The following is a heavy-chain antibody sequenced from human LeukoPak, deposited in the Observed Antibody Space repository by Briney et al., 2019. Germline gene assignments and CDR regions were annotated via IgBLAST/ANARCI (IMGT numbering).Heavy chain of an antibody. Sequence: SETLSLTCIVSGGSITSGGNYWGWIRQHPGKGLEWIGYIYYSGSTYYNPSLKSRVTISIDTSKNQFSLELNSVTAADTAVYYCARAGYYGADAFDYWGQGTLVTVSS. CDR1: GGSITSGGNY. CDR2: IYYSGST. V-gene: IGHV4-31*02. J-gene: IGHJ4*02. D-gene: IGHD2-15*01. CDR3: ARAGYYGADAFDY.